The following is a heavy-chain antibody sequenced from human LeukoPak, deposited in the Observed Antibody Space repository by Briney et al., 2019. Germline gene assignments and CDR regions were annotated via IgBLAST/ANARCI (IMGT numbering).Heavy chain of an antibody. CDR1: GGSIRSSGYT. D-gene: IGHD1-26*01. V-gene: IGHV4-39*07. J-gene: IGHJ6*03. CDR2: IHYTGTT. CDR3: ARTGGSFYFYYYMDV. Sequence: SETLSLTCTVSGGSIRSSGYTWGWIRQPPGKGLEWIASIHYTGTTYYNPSLKSRVSVSVDTSKNQFSLRLSSVTAADTALYYCARTGGSFYFYYYMDVWGKGTTVTVSS.